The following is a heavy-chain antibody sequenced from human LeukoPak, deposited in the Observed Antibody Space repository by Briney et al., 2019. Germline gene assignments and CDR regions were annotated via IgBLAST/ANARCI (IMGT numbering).Heavy chain of an antibody. CDR3: ARGGYSSSPPGDYYYYYYYMDV. CDR2: IYTSGST. Sequence: SETLSLTCTVSGGSISSGSYYWSWIRQPAGKGLEWIGRIYTSGSTNYNPSLKSRVTISVDTSKNQFSLKLSSVTAADTAVYYCARGGYSSSPPGDYYYYYYYMDVWGKGTTVTVSS. D-gene: IGHD6-6*01. J-gene: IGHJ6*03. V-gene: IGHV4-61*02. CDR1: GGSISSGSYY.